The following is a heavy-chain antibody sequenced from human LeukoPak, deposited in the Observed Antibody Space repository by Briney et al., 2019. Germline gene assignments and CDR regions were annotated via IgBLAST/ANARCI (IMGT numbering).Heavy chain of an antibody. CDR2: IKQDGSEK. J-gene: IGHJ4*02. V-gene: IGHV3-7*01. CDR3: ARDKVAAAGTDSVFWY. Sequence: GGSLRLSCAASGFTFSNYWMSWVRQAPGKRLEWVANIKQDGSEKYYVDSVKGRFTISRDNAKNSLFLQMNSLRDEDTAVYYCARDKVAAAGTDSVFWYWGQGTLVTVSS. D-gene: IGHD6-13*01. CDR1: GFTFSNYW.